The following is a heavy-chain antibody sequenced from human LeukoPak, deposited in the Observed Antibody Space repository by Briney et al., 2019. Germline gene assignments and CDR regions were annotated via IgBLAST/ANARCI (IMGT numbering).Heavy chain of an antibody. CDR1: GFTFSSYA. CDR2: ISGSGGST. V-gene: IGHV3-23*01. D-gene: IGHD5-12*01. Sequence: GGSPRLSCAASGFTFSSYAMSWVRQAPGKGLEWVSAISGSGGSTYYADSVKGRFTISRDNSKNTLYLQMNSLRAEDTAVYYCAGGPPPYSGYDYQKPPADNNFDYWGQGTLVTVSS. J-gene: IGHJ4*02. CDR3: AGGPPPYSGYDYQKPPADNNFDY.